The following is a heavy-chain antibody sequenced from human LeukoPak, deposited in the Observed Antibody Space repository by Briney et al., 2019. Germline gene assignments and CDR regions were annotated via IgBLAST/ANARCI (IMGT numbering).Heavy chain of an antibody. CDR1: GGSISSYY. D-gene: IGHD4-17*01. Sequence: SETLSLTCTVSGGSISSYYWSWIRQPPGKGLEWIGYIYYSESTNYNPSLKSRLTISIDTSKNQFSLNLSSVTAADTAVYYCARERGDFVIDYWGQGTLVTVSS. V-gene: IGHV4-59*01. CDR2: IYYSEST. CDR3: ARERGDFVIDY. J-gene: IGHJ4*02.